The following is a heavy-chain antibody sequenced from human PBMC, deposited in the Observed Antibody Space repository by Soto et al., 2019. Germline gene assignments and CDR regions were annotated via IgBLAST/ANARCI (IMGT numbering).Heavy chain of an antibody. D-gene: IGHD2-2*03. J-gene: IGHJ6*02. CDR1: GFSFSGYG. CDR3: AKGLDIVLVPGGIKPYYYYVVDV. Sequence: QVQLVESGGGVVQPGRSLKLSCAASGFSFSGYGMHWVRQAPGKGLEWVTLISYDGDSKLYADSVKGRFTISRDNSKNMMYLQMSSLRTDDSAVYYCAKGLDIVLVPGGIKPYYYYVVDVWGQGTTVTVSS. V-gene: IGHV3-30*18. CDR2: ISYDGDSK.